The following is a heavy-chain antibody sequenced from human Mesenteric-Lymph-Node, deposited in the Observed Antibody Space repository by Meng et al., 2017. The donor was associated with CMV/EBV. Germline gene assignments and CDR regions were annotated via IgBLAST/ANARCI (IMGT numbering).Heavy chain of an antibody. Sequence: GESLKISCAASGFTFSSYEMNWVRQAPGKGLEWVSYISSSGSTIYYADSVKGRFTISRDNAKNSLYLQMNSLRAEDTAVYYCASMLEGYCSSTSCIDYWGQGTLVTVSS. D-gene: IGHD2-2*01. CDR3: ASMLEGYCSSTSCIDY. CDR1: GFTFSSYE. V-gene: IGHV3-48*03. CDR2: ISSSGSTI. J-gene: IGHJ4*02.